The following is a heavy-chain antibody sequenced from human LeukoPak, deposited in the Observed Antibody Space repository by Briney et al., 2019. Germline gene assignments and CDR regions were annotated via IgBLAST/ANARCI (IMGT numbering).Heavy chain of an antibody. Sequence: GGSLRLSCAASGFTFSSYWMSWVRQAPGKGLEWVANIKQDGSEKYYVDSVKGRFTTSRDNAKNSLYLQMNSLRAEDTAVYYCARGLTAGPNYYYYYMDVWGKGTTVTVSS. CDR1: GFTFSSYW. J-gene: IGHJ6*03. D-gene: IGHD3-9*01. CDR3: ARGLTAGPNYYYYYMDV. V-gene: IGHV3-7*01. CDR2: IKQDGSEK.